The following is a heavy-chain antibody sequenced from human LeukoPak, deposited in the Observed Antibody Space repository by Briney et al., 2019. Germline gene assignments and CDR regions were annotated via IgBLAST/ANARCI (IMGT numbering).Heavy chain of an antibody. CDR2: IIPILDIT. D-gene: IGHD3-22*01. J-gene: IGHJ1*01. CDR1: GGTFRNSG. CDR3: AKIHDDSGYYYEYFQF. Sequence: SVKVSCKASGGTFRNSGISWVRQAPGLGLEYVGRIIPILDITEYGKTSPGRVTITADTATDTFYMELSGLRSEDTAVYYCAKIHDDSGYYYEYFQFWGQGTLITVSS. V-gene: IGHV1-69*04.